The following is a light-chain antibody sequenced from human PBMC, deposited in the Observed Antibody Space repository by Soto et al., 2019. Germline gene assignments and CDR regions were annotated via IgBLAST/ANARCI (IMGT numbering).Light chain of an antibody. CDR1: QSVSSSY. CDR2: AAS. J-gene: IGKJ5*01. Sequence: IVLPESRGTLSFSPGERATLSCRASQSVSSSYLAWYQQKPGQAPRLLIFAASSRASGIPDRFSGSGSGTDFTLSISRLEPEDFALFYCQYHGSSPITFGQGTRLEI. V-gene: IGKV3-20*01. CDR3: QYHGSSPIT.